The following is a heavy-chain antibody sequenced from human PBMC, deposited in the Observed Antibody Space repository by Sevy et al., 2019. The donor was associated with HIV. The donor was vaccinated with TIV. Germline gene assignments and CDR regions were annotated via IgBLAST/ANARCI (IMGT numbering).Heavy chain of an antibody. Sequence: GGSLRLSCAASGFTFSSYAMSWVRQAPGKGLEWVSAISASGGSTYYADSVKGRFTISRDNSKNTRYVQMNSLRAEDTALYYCAKGSTIAAAGESWFDPWGQGTLVTVSS. V-gene: IGHV3-23*01. CDR2: ISASGGST. CDR1: GFTFSSYA. D-gene: IGHD6-13*01. CDR3: AKGSTIAAAGESWFDP. J-gene: IGHJ5*02.